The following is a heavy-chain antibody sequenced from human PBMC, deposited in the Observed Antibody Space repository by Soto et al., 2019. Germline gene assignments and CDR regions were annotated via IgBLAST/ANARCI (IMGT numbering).Heavy chain of an antibody. D-gene: IGHD3-22*01. J-gene: IGHJ5*02. V-gene: IGHV4-61*08. CDR3: AREGNYYDSSGYHNWFDP. CDR2: IYYSGST. CDR1: GGSISSGDYY. Sequence: SETLSLTCTVSGGSISSGDYYWSWIRQPPGKGLEWIGYIYYSGSTNYNPSLKSRVTISVDTSKNQFSLKLSSVTAADTAVYYCAREGNYYDSSGYHNWFDPWGQGTLVTVSS.